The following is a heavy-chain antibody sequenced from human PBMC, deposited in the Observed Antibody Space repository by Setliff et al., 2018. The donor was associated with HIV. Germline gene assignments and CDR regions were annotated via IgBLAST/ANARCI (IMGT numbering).Heavy chain of an antibody. CDR1: GGSISSYY. J-gene: IGHJ4*02. CDR2: IYYRGST. V-gene: IGHV4-39*01. D-gene: IGHD6-13*01. Sequence: SETLSLTCTVSGGSISSYYWGWIRQPPGKGLGWIGSIYYRGSTYYNPSLKSRVTISVDTSKNQFSLKLNSVTAADTAVYCARLTRITTAGHWGQGTLVTVSS. CDR3: ARLTRITTAGH.